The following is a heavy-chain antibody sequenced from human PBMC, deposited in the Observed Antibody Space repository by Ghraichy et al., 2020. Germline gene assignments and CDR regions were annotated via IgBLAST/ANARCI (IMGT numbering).Heavy chain of an antibody. V-gene: IGHV3-7*01. CDR1: GFTFSNYW. J-gene: IGHJ3*02. CDR3: AKCRGTSWNDALEM. Sequence: GGSLRLSCAASGFTFSNYWMTWVRQAPGKGLEWVANIGLDGTERHSVDSVKVRFSISRDNGKNSLSLQMNILRAEDTAVYYCAKCRGTSWNDALEMWGQGTMVTVSS. D-gene: IGHD1-1*01. CDR2: IGLDGTER.